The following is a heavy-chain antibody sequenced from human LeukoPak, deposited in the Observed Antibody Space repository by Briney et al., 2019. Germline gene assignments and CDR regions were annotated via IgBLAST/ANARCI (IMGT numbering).Heavy chain of an antibody. Sequence: QPGGSLRLSCAASGFNFDNYAIHWVRQGPGEGLHWVSGISWNSADLVYADSVKGRFTISRDNAKNSVSLQMNSLRPEDTALYYCVKRGPGTDRYFDYWGQGALVTVSS. CDR1: GFNFDNYA. CDR2: ISWNSADL. J-gene: IGHJ4*02. D-gene: IGHD3-10*01. V-gene: IGHV3-9*01. CDR3: VKRGPGTDRYFDY.